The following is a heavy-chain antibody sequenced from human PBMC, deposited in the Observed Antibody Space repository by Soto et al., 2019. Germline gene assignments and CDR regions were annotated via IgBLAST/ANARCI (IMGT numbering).Heavy chain of an antibody. D-gene: IGHD3-10*01. CDR2: ISTDGRST. V-gene: IGHV3-74*03. J-gene: IGHJ5*02. Sequence: EVQVVESGGGLVQPGGSLRLSCAASGFTFSSYWMHWVRQAPGKGLVWVSRISTDGRSTTYADSVKGRFVISRDNAKNTVYLQMNSLTADDTAVYFCGRDYMLRGRDSNWFDPWGQGTLVTVSS. CDR3: GRDYMLRGRDSNWFDP. CDR1: GFTFSSYW.